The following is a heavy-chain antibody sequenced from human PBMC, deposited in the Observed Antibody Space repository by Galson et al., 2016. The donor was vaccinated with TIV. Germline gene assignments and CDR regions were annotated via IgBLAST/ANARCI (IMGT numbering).Heavy chain of an antibody. J-gene: IGHJ4*02. Sequence: SLRLSCAASGFTFDDYAFHWVRQGPGKGLEWVSSITWNSDKIVYMDSVRGRFTMSRDNAKNSLSLQMNSLIAEDTALYYCVKGAGRYSRSWYFDYWGQGTLVTVSS. CDR1: GFTFDDYA. CDR2: ITWNSDKI. CDR3: VKGAGRYSRSWYFDY. V-gene: IGHV3-9*01. D-gene: IGHD1-26*01.